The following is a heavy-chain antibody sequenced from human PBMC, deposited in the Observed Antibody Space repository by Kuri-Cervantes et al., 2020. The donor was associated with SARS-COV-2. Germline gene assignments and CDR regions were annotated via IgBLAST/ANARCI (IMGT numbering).Heavy chain of an antibody. V-gene: IGHV4-34*01. CDR2: INHSGST. CDR1: GGSFSGYY. CDR3: ARVKSVVTPDIDY. J-gene: IGHJ4*02. Sequence: ESLKISCAVSGGSFSGYYWSWIRQPPGKGLEWIGEINHSGSTNYNPSLKSRVTISVDTSKNQFSLKLSSVTAADTAVYYCARVKSVVTPDIDYWGQGTLVTVSS. D-gene: IGHD4-23*01.